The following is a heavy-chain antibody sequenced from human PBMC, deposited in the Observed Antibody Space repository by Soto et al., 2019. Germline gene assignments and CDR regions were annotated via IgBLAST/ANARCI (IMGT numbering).Heavy chain of an antibody. D-gene: IGHD1-7*01. CDR2: ISGDGSST. Sequence: GWSRRLSCAASGFTFRSHWMHWVRQVPGKGLGWGSRISGDGSSTHYADSVKGRFTISRDNAKNTLYLEMNSLRAEDSAVYYCSSAGNYVFDYWGQGTLVTVSS. J-gene: IGHJ4*02. V-gene: IGHV3-74*01. CDR1: GFTFRSHW. CDR3: SSAGNYVFDY.